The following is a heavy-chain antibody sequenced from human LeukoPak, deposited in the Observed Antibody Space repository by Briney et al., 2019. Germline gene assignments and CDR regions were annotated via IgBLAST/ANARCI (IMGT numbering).Heavy chain of an antibody. Sequence: GGSLRLSRAASGFTFSSKWVHWVRQAPGKELVWVSRINEDGSTTNYADSVKGRFTISRDNAKNTLYLQMNSLRAEDTAVYYCVRDLGGRSGHSGQGTLVTVSS. CDR3: VRDLGGRSGH. CDR1: GFTFSSKW. V-gene: IGHV3-74*01. J-gene: IGHJ4*02. CDR2: INEDGSTT. D-gene: IGHD1-26*01.